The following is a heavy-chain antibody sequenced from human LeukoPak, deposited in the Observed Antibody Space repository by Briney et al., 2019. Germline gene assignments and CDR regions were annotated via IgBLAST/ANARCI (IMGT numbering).Heavy chain of an antibody. J-gene: IGHJ4*02. CDR2: IYPGDSDT. Sequence: PGASLKICCEGSEYSFTNYWIGWVRQMPGKGLEWMGIIYPGDSDTRYSPSFQGQVTISADKSISTAYLQWSSLKASDTAMYYCARRDSGSYLGFDYWGQGTLVTVSS. CDR1: EYSFTNYW. V-gene: IGHV5-51*01. D-gene: IGHD1-26*01. CDR3: ARRDSGSYLGFDY.